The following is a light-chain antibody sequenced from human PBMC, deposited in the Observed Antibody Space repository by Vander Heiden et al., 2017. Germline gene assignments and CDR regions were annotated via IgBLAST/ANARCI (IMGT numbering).Light chain of an antibody. V-gene: IGLV1-47*01. J-gene: IGLJ3*02. Sequence: QSVLTQPPSASGTPGQRVTISCSGSSSTIGSNYVYWYEQLPGTAPKLLIYRNNQLPSGVPDRFSGSKSGTSASLAISGLRSEDEADYYCAAWDDSLSGRVFGGGTKLTVL. CDR2: RNN. CDR3: AAWDDSLSGRV. CDR1: SSTIGSNY.